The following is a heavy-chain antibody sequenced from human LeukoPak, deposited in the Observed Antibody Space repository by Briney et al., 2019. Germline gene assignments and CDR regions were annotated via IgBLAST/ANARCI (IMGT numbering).Heavy chain of an antibody. J-gene: IGHJ5*02. V-gene: IGHV4-39*01. CDR1: GGSISSSSYY. D-gene: IGHD3-16*02. CDR3: ARRVSWNWFDP. Sequence: PSKTLSLTCTVSGGSISSSSYYWGWVRQPPGKGLEWIGSIYYSGSTYYNPSLKSRVTISVDTSKNQFSLKLSSVTAADTAVYYCARRVSWNWFDPWGQGTLVTVSS. CDR2: IYYSGST.